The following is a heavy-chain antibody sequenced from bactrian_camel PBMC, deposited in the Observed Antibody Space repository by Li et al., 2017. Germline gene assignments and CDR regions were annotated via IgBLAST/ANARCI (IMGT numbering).Heavy chain of an antibody. D-gene: IGHD5*01. V-gene: IGHV3S28*01. CDR2: IRSDGGRT. CDR1: GYTDSYNY. CDR3: AADGVGWVVLWY. J-gene: IGHJ4*01. Sequence: QVQLVESGGGSVQAGGSLRLSCVVSGYTDSYNYMGWFRQAPGREREGVAAIRSDGGRTYYGDSVKGRFTISKDNAETTLYLQMNSLKPEDTAVYYCAADGVGWVVLWYWGQGTQVTVS.